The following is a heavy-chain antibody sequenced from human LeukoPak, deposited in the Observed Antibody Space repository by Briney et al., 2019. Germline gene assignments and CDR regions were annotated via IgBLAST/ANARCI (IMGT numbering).Heavy chain of an antibody. CDR2: ISGSGGST. CDR3: AKCLGGSFDY. CDR1: GFXXXSYA. J-gene: IGHJ4*02. V-gene: IGHV3-23*01. Sequence: SGFXXXSYAMSWVRQAPGKGLEWVSAISGSGGSTYYADSVKGRFTISRDNSKNTLYLQMNSLRAEDTAVYYCAKCLGGSFDYWGQGTLVTVSS. D-gene: IGHD1-26*01.